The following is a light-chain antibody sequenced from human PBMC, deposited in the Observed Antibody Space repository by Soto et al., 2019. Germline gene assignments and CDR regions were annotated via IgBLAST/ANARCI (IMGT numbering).Light chain of an antibody. V-gene: IGKV3-15*01. CDR1: QSVSSN. CDR3: QQYNNWPPIT. Sequence: EIVMTQSPATLSVSPGERATLSCRASQSVSSNLAWYQQKPGQAPRLLIYGASTRATGITARFSGSGPGTEFTLTFSSLQSEDCAVYYCQQYNNWPPITFGQGTKLEIK. J-gene: IGKJ2*01. CDR2: GAS.